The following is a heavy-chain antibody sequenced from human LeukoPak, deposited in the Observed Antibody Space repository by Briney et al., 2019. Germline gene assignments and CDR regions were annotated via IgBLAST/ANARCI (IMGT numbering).Heavy chain of an antibody. CDR1: GFTVSSNY. CDR2: IYSGGST. Sequence: GGSLRLSCAASGFTVSSNYMSGVRQAPGKGLEWVSVIYSGGSTYYADSVKGRFTISRDNSKNTLYLQMNSLRAEDTAVYYCAREMRGPYYYGMDVWGQGTTVTVSS. CDR3: AREMRGPYYYGMDV. J-gene: IGHJ6*02. V-gene: IGHV3-66*01.